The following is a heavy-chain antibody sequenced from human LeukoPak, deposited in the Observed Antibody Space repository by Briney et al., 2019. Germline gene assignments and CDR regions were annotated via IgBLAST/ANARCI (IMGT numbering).Heavy chain of an antibody. V-gene: IGHV4-59*01. CDR3: ARLWSEGNWENWFDP. CDR2: IYYSGNT. CDR1: GGSISSYH. Sequence: SETLSLTCTVSGGSISSYHWSWIRQPPGKGLEWIGYIYYSGNTNYNPSLKSRVTISVDTSKNQFSLKLSSVTAADTAVYYCARLWSEGNWENWFDPWGQGTLVTVSS. J-gene: IGHJ5*02. D-gene: IGHD3-3*01.